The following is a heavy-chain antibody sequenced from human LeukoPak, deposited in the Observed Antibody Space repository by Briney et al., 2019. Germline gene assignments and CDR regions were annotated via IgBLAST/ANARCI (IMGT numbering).Heavy chain of an antibody. CDR3: ARDSLLAAPYTDH. Sequence: ASVTVSFKSSGYTFTSYGISWVRQAPGQGLEWMGCISDYSGNPNYAQKFQGRVTMTADTFTSTAYMELRSLRSDDTAVYFCARDSLLAAPYTDHWGQGTLVTVSS. CDR1: GYTFTSYG. V-gene: IGHV1-18*01. D-gene: IGHD3-10*01. CDR2: ISDYSGNP. J-gene: IGHJ1*01.